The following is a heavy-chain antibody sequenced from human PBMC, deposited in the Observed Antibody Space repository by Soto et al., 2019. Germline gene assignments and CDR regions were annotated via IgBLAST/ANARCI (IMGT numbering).Heavy chain of an antibody. J-gene: IGHJ5*02. CDR3: ARVVPGAEAWFGP. D-gene: IGHD2-2*01. CDR1: CYTFSNYG. Sequence: SGQVSFKTSCYTFSNYGITWVRQAPGQPLEWLGWISLYSDGTNYAQKFQGRVSMTTDTSTTTAYMELRSLRSDDTAVYYCARVVPGAEAWFGPWGQGTLVTVS. CDR2: ISLYSDGT. V-gene: IGHV1-18*01.